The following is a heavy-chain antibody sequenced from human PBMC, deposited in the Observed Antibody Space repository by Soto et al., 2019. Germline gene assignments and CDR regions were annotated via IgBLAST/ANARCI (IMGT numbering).Heavy chain of an antibody. CDR1: GFTFSTYS. Sequence: GGSLRLSCAASGFTFSTYSLNWVRQAPGKGLEWVSYIAARSSTVYYADSVKGRFTISRDNAKNSLYLQMNSLRAEDTAVYYCARGVGFWSGSYYYMDVWGKGTTVTVSS. V-gene: IGHV3-48*01. CDR3: ARGVGFWSGSYYYMDV. CDR2: IAARSSTV. D-gene: IGHD3-3*01. J-gene: IGHJ6*03.